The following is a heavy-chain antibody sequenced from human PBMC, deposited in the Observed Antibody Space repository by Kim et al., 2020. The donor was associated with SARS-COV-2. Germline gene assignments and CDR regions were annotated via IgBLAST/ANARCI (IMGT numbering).Heavy chain of an antibody. J-gene: IGHJ4*02. CDR2: MNPNIGNA. CDR1: GYTFTSYD. Sequence: ASAKVSCKASGYTFTSYDLNWVRQATGQGLEWMGWMNPNIGNAGYAQKFQVRVTMTMDPSISTAYMELSSLKSEDTAVYYCVRGVRTISTYDSWRQGTQV. D-gene: IGHD3-9*01. CDR3: VRGVRTISTYDS. V-gene: IGHV1-8*01.